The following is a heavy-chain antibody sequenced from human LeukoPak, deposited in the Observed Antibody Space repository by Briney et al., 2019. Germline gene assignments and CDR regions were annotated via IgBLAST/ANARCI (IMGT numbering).Heavy chain of an antibody. J-gene: IGHJ4*02. CDR1: GYTFTSHG. CDR2: ISAYNGNT. D-gene: IGHD7-27*01. CDR3: ARDLRGCWGPGFDY. V-gene: IGHV1-18*01. Sequence: ASVKVSCKASGYTFTSHGISWVRQAPGQGLEWMGWISAYNGNTNYAQKLQGRVTMTTDTSTSTVYMELRSLRSVDKAVYYCARDLRGCWGPGFDYWGQGTLVTVSS.